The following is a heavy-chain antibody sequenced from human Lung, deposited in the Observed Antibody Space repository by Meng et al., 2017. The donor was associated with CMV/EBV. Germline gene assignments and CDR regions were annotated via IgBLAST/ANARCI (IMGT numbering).Heavy chain of an antibody. V-gene: IGHV4-59*01. CDR1: GGFISSYY. CDR3: ARFTIFGVVMDGLAV. D-gene: IGHD3-3*01. Sequence: SETLSLXXTVSGGFISSYYWSWIRQPAGKGLEWIGYIYYSGSTNYNPSLKSRVTISVDTSKNQFSLKLSSVTAADTAVYYCARFTIFGVVMDGLAVWGQGTTVPVSS. CDR2: IYYSGST. J-gene: IGHJ6*02.